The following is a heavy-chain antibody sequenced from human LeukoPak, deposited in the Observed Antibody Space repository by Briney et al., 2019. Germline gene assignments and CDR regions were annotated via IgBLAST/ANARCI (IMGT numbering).Heavy chain of an antibody. CDR1: GFTFSSYE. D-gene: IGHD2-8*01. V-gene: IGHV3-48*03. CDR3: ARLGSLCRNGVCYGG. CDR2: ISMSGRTM. J-gene: IGHJ4*02. Sequence: PGGSLRLSCAASGFTFSSYEMNWVRQAPGTGLEWVSHISMSGRTMYYADSVKGRFTISRDNAKNSLYLQMNSLRAEDTAVYYCARLGSLCRNGVCYGGWGQGILVTVSS.